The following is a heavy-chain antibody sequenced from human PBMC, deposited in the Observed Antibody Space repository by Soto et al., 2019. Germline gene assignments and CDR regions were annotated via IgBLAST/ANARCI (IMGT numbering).Heavy chain of an antibody. CDR3: ARDLDDSSGADYYGMDV. CDR2: IYYSGST. CDR1: GHSISGGGYY. D-gene: IGHD3-22*01. J-gene: IGHJ6*02. Sequence: PSETLSLTCTVSGHSISGGGYYWSWIPKHPGKGLEWIGYIYYSGSTYSNPSLKSPVPISVDTSKNQFSLKLSSVTAADTAVYYCARDLDDSSGADYYGMDVWGQGTPVTVSS. V-gene: IGHV4-31*01.